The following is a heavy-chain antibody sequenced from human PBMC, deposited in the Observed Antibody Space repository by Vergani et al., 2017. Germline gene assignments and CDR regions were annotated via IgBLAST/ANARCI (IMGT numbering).Heavy chain of an antibody. CDR2: INWNGGGT. J-gene: IGHJ6*02. CDR1: GFTFDDYG. Sequence: EVQLLQSGGGVVRPGGSLRLSCAASGFTFDDYGMSWVRQAPGKGLEWVSGINWNGGGTGYADSVKGRFTISRDNAKNSLYLQMNSLRAEDTALYYCGMYCSSPTCGTHPRVQNYGMDVWGQGTTVTVS. CDR3: GMYCSSPTCGTHPRVQNYGMDV. V-gene: IGHV3-20*04. D-gene: IGHD2-2*01.